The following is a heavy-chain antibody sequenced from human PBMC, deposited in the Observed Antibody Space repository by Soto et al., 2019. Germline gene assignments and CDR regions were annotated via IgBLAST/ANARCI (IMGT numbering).Heavy chain of an antibody. CDR2: ISSSGTNI. CDR3: ARATNYYDSSVSYGY. CDR1: GFTFSSYS. J-gene: IGHJ4*02. Sequence: EVQLVESGGGVVKPGGSLRLSCAASGFTFSSYSMNWVRQAPGKGLQWVSAISSSGTNIYYADSVKGRFTISRDNAKNLLYLQMNSMRAEDTAVYYCARATNYYDSSVSYGYWGKGTLLPVSS. V-gene: IGHV3-21*01. D-gene: IGHD3-22*01.